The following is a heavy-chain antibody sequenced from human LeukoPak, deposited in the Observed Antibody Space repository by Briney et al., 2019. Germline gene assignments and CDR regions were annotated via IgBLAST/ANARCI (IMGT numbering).Heavy chain of an antibody. CDR2: VFNSGNT. V-gene: IGHV4-39*01. CDR1: GGSIRSDDYY. J-gene: IGHJ4*02. CDR3: ASPYSSSWYFDY. D-gene: IGHD6-13*01. Sequence: SETLSLTCTVSGGSIRSDDYYWGWIRQSPEKGLEWIGHVFNSGNTHYNPSLKSRVTISVDTSKNQFSLKLSSVTAADTAVYYCASPYSSSWYFDYWGQGTLVTVSS.